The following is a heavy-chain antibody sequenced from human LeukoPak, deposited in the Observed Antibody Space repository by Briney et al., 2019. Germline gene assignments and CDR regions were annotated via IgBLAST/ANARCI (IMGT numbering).Heavy chain of an antibody. J-gene: IGHJ4*02. D-gene: IGHD4-17*01. CDR2: ISAYNDNT. CDR3: ARDDDLAVTYDY. Sequence: GASVKVSCKASGYTFTSYGISWVRQAPGQGLEWMGWISAYNDNTNYAQKFQGRVTMTTDTSTSTAYMELRSLGSDDTAVYYCARDDDLAVTYDYWGQGTLVTVSS. V-gene: IGHV1-18*01. CDR1: GYTFTSYG.